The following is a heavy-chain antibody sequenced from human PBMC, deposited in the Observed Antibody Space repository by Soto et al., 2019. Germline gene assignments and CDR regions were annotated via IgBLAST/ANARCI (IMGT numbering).Heavy chain of an antibody. CDR3: TRHDPVAVIRHGMAV. D-gene: IGHD6-19*01. Sequence: QVQLQESGPGLVKPSETLSLTCTVSGGSINNYYWSWIRQPPGKGLEWIGYIFYLGNTIYNPSLKSRVTMLVDTSKNQFSLDLTSVTAADTAVYYCTRHDPVAVIRHGMAVWGQGTTVTVSS. J-gene: IGHJ6*02. V-gene: IGHV4-59*01. CDR2: IFYLGNT. CDR1: GGSINNYY.